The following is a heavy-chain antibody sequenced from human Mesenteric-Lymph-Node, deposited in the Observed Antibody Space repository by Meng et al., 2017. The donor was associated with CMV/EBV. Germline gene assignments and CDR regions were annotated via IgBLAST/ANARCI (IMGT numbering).Heavy chain of an antibody. Sequence: FSGFSLSTNGVGVGWMRQPPGKALEWLALIYWDDDEHYSPSLKSKITITKDTSKNQVVLTMTSMEPVDTAIYYCAHRPTATGPFDYWGQGTLVTVSS. CDR3: AHRPTATGPFDY. V-gene: IGHV2-5*02. D-gene: IGHD2-21*02. J-gene: IGHJ4*02. CDR2: IYWDDDE. CDR1: GFSLSTNGVG.